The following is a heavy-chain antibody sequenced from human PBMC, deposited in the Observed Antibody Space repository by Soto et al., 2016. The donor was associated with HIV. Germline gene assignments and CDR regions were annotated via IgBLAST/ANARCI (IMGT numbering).Heavy chain of an antibody. J-gene: IGHJ3*02. D-gene: IGHD6-19*01. CDR2: ISGYNGNT. Sequence: QVQLVQSGVEVKKPRASVKVSCKASGYTFTSYGITWVRQAPGQGLEWMGWISGYNGNTNYAQKLQGRVTMTTDTSTSTAYMELRSLRSDDTAVYYCARLGIPVAGTRDALDIWAKGQWSPSLQ. CDR3: ARLGIPVAGTRDALDI. V-gene: IGHV1-18*01. CDR1: GYTFTSYG.